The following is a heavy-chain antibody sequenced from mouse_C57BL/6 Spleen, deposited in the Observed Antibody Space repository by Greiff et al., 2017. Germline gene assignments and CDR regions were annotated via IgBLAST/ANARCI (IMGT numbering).Heavy chain of an antibody. CDR1: GYTFTSYW. D-gene: IGHD1-1*01. CDR3: AREGRVVASGDYALDC. J-gene: IGHJ4*01. CDR2: IDPSDSET. V-gene: IGHV1-52*01. Sequence: QVQLQQPGAELVRPGSSVKLSCKASGYTFTSYWMHWVKQRPIQGLEWIGNIDPSDSETHYNQKFKDKATLTVDKSSSTAYMQLSSRTSDDYAVYYCAREGRVVASGDYALDCWGQGTSVTVSS.